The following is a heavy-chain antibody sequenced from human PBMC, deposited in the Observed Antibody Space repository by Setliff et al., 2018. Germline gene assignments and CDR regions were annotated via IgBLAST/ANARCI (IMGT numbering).Heavy chain of an antibody. CDR2: ISAYNGDT. J-gene: IGHJ3*02. D-gene: IGHD2-2*01. CDR3: ARAPGTVVVPASRSAFDI. Sequence: ASVKVSCKASGYTFTKYGINWVRQAPGQRLEWVGWISAYNGDTIYAQKLQGRVTMTTDTSTSTAYMEVRSLRSDDTAVYYCARAPGTVVVPASRSAFDIWGQGTMVTVSS. CDR1: GYTFTKYG. V-gene: IGHV1-18*01.